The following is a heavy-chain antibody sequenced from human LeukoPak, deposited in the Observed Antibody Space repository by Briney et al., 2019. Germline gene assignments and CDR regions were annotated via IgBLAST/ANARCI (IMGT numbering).Heavy chain of an antibody. CDR3: ARKPAPAD. V-gene: IGHV3-74*01. CDR1: GFTFSTFW. J-gene: IGHJ4*02. CDR2: INIDGSST. D-gene: IGHD6-25*01. Sequence: GSLRLSCAASGFTFSTFWMHWVRQAPGKGLVWVSRINIDGSSTTYADSVKGRFTISRDNAKNTLYLQMNSLRAEDTAVYYCARKPAPADWGQGTLVTVSS.